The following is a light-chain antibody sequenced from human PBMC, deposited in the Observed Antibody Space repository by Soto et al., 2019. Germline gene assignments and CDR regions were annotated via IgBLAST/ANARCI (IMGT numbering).Light chain of an antibody. CDR1: SGHSTYA. V-gene: IGLV4-69*01. J-gene: IGLJ2*01. Sequence: QPVLTQSPSASAPLGASVKLTCTLSSGHSTYAIAWHQQQPEKGPRFLMKVNSDGSHIKGDGIPDRFSGSSSGSERYLTISSLQSEDEADYYCQTWDTVIQKVFGGGTKLTVL. CDR2: VNSDGSH. CDR3: QTWDTVIQKV.